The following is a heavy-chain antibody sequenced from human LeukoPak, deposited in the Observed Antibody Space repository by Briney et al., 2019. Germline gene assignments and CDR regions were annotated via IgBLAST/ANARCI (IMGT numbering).Heavy chain of an antibody. Sequence: ASVKVSCKVSGYTLTELSMHWVRQAPGKGLEWMGGFDPEDGETIYAQKFQGRVTMTEDTSTDTAYMELSSLRSEDTAVYYCATDYGSSGWCWLDPWGQGTLVTVSS. V-gene: IGHV1-24*01. J-gene: IGHJ5*02. CDR1: GYTLTELS. D-gene: IGHD6-19*01. CDR3: ATDYGSSGWCWLDP. CDR2: FDPEDGET.